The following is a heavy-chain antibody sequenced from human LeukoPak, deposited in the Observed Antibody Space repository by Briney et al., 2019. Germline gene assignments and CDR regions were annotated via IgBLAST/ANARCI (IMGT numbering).Heavy chain of an antibody. CDR2: INPNSGGT. CDR1: GYTFTGYY. Sequence: ASVKVSCKASGYTFTGYYMHWVRQAPGQGLEWMGWINPNSGGTNYAQKFQGRVTMTRDTSISTAYMELSRLRSDDTAVYYCARQFEKAAAGSDPSYYFDYWGRGTLVTVSS. CDR3: ARQFEKAAAGSDPSYYFDY. J-gene: IGHJ4*02. D-gene: IGHD6-13*01. V-gene: IGHV1-2*02.